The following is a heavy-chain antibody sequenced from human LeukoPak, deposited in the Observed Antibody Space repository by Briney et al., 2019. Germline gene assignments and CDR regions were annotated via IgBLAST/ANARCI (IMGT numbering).Heavy chain of an antibody. V-gene: IGHV3-74*01. Sequence: GGSLRLSCAASGFTFSSYWMHWVRQAPGKGLVWVSRIDSDGSGTVYAASVKGRFTISRDNAKNMLYLQMNSLRAEDTAVYYCARGPVGLSALDRWGQGTLVTVSS. CDR1: GFTFSSYW. J-gene: IGHJ4*02. CDR3: ARGPVGLSALDR. CDR2: IDSDGSGT. D-gene: IGHD2-15*01.